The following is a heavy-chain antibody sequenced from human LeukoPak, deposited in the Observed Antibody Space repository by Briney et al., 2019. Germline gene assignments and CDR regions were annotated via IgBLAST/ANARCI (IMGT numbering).Heavy chain of an antibody. V-gene: IGHV3-7*01. D-gene: IGHD4-17*01. CDR2: IKQDGSEK. CDR1: GFTFSSYW. J-gene: IGHJ3*02. Sequence: GGSLRLSCAASGFTFSSYWMSWVRQAPGKGLEWVANIKQDGSEKYYVDSVKDRFTISRDNAKNSLYLQMNSLRAEDTAVYYCARVRTTVTTFDAFDIWGQGTMVTVSS. CDR3: ARVRTTVTTFDAFDI.